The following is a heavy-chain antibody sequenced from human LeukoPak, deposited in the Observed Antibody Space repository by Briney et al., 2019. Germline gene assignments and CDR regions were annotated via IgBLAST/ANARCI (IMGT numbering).Heavy chain of an antibody. CDR3: ARHYDSSGYYYY. CDR1: GFTFSSYS. Sequence: PGGSLRLSCAASGFTFSSYSMNWVRQAPGKGLEWVSSISSSSSYIYYADSVKGRFTISRDNAKNSLYLQMNSRRAEDTAVYYCARHYDSSGYYYYWGQGTLVTVSS. D-gene: IGHD3-22*01. V-gene: IGHV3-21*01. CDR2: ISSSSSYI. J-gene: IGHJ4*02.